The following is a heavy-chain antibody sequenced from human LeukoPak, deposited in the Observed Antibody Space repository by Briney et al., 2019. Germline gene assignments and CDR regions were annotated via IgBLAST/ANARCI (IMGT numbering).Heavy chain of an antibody. CDR1: GFTFSSYW. CDR3: EMTTSPSGYYYYYMDV. CDR2: INSDGSST. D-gene: IGHD4-17*01. Sequence: GGSLRLSCAASGFTFSSYWMHWVRQAPGKGLVWVSRINSDGSSTSYADSVEGRFTISRDNAKNTLYLQMNSLRAEDTAVYYCEMTTSPSGYYYYYMDVWGKGTTVTISS. V-gene: IGHV3-74*01. J-gene: IGHJ6*03.